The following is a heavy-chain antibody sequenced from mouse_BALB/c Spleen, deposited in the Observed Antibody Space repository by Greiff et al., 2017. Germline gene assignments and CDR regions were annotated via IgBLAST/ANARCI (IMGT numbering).Heavy chain of an antibody. D-gene: IGHD1-1*01. CDR2: IYHGSGST. Sequence: LQQPGSELVRPGASVKLSCKASGYTFTSYWMHWVKQRHGQGLEWIGNIYHGSGSTNYDEKFKSKGTLTVDTSSSTAYMQLSSLTSEDSAVYYCASEILTTFAYWGQGTLVTVSA. CDR1: GYTFTSYW. V-gene: IGHV1S22*01. CDR3: ASEILTTFAY. J-gene: IGHJ3*01.